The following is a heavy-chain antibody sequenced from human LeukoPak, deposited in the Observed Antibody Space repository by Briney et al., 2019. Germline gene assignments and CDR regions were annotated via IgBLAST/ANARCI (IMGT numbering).Heavy chain of an antibody. CDR2: INPSGGST. V-gene: IGHV1-46*01. D-gene: IGHD3-10*01. Sequence: GASVKVSCKASGYTFTSYYMHWVRQAPGQGLEWMGIINPSGGSTSYAQKFQGRVTMTRDMSTSTVHMEPSSLRSEDTAVYYCARALWFGEPGAFDIWGQGTMVTVSS. J-gene: IGHJ3*02. CDR3: ARALWFGEPGAFDI. CDR1: GYTFTSYY.